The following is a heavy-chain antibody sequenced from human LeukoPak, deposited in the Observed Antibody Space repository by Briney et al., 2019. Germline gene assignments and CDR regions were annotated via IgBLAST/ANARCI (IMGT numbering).Heavy chain of an antibody. CDR2: IDTAGNA. D-gene: IGHD6-13*01. V-gene: IGHV3-13*01. J-gene: IGHJ4*02. CDR1: EFTFSSYD. Sequence: GGSLRLSCAASEFTFSSYDMHWVRQATGKGLEWVSTIDTAGNAWYPDSVKGRFTISRENAKNSLNLQMNSLRVGDTAVYYCARAKMPGIQTAGRVNYFDSWGQGTLVTVSA. CDR3: ARAKMPGIQTAGRVNYFDS.